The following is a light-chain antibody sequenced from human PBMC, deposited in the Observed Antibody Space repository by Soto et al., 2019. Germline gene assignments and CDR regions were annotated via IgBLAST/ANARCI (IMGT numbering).Light chain of an antibody. CDR3: AAWDDSLNGRWV. Sequence: QSVLTQPPSASGTPGQRVTISCSGSSSNIGSNTVNWYQQLPGTAPKLLIYSNNQRPSGVPDRFSGSKSGTSASLAISGLQSEDEADYYCAAWDDSLNGRWVFGGGTKLPS. CDR1: SSNIGSNT. V-gene: IGLV1-44*01. J-gene: IGLJ3*02. CDR2: SNN.